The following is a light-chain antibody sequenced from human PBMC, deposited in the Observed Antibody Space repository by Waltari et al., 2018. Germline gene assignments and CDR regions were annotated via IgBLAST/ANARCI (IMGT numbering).Light chain of an antibody. J-gene: IGLJ3*02. Sequence: QSGLTQPASVSGSPGQSITISCTGTSSDIGSYELVSWYLLLPGKAPKLLISEVSPRPSGVSTRFSGSKSGNTASLTISGLQAEDEADYYCCSYGGTTNWMFGGGTRLTV. CDR1: SSDIGSYEL. V-gene: IGLV2-23*02. CDR3: CSYGGTTNWM. CDR2: EVS.